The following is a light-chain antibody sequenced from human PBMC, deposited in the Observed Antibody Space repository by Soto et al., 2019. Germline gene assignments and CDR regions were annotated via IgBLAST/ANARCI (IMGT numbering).Light chain of an antibody. J-gene: IGKJ1*01. CDR2: KAS. V-gene: IGKV1-5*03. Sequence: DIQMTQSPSTLSASVGDRVTITCRASQNIDNWLAWYQQKPGKAPRLLIYKASSLESGVPSRFSGSGSGTEFTLTISSLQPDDFATYFCQQYNSYSWTFGQGTKVAIK. CDR1: QNIDNW. CDR3: QQYNSYSWT.